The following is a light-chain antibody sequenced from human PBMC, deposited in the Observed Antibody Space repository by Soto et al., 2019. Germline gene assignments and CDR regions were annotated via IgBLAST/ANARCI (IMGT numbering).Light chain of an antibody. CDR3: AVWDDSLNGDV. CDR1: SSNIGNHA. V-gene: IGLV1-36*01. CDR2: YND. Sequence: QSVLTQPPSVSEAPRQRVTISCSGSSSNIGNHAVNWYQQLPGKAPKLLIYYNDLLPSGVSDRFSGSKSGTSASLAISGLQSEDEADYYCAVWDDSLNGDVFGSGTKLTVL. J-gene: IGLJ1*01.